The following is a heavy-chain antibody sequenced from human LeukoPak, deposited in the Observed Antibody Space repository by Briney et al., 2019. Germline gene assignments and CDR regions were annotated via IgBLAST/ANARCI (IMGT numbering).Heavy chain of an antibody. V-gene: IGHV3-7*01. CDR3: ARLSEQLVRGPFDY. CDR1: GFTFSSYW. J-gene: IGHJ4*02. CDR2: IKQDGSEK. Sequence: PGGSLRLSCAASGFTFSSYWMSWVRQAPGKGLEWVANIKQDGSEKYYVDSVKGRFTISRDNSKNTLYLQMNSLRAEDTAVYYCARLSEQLVRGPFDYWGQGTLVTVSS. D-gene: IGHD6-6*01.